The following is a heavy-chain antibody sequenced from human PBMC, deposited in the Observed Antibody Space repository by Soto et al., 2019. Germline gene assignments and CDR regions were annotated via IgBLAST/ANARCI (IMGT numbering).Heavy chain of an antibody. Sequence: SETLSLTCRLSGGSFSPNYWGWFRQSPGKGLEWVGYIYYGGTTSYNPSLKSRVTISLETSKSHFSLRLSSVTAADTAVYYCAGVRGPYCGGECYPPKPNWFDPWGQGTLVTVSS. CDR3: AGVRGPYCGGECYPPKPNWFDP. D-gene: IGHD2-21*01. J-gene: IGHJ5*02. V-gene: IGHV4-59*08. CDR1: GGSFSPNY. CDR2: IYYGGTT.